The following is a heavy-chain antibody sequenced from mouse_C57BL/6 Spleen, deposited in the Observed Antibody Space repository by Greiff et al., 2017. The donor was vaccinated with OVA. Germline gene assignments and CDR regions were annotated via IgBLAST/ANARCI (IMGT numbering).Heavy chain of an antibody. D-gene: IGHD1-1*01. CDR2: INPSNGGT. CDR1: GYTFTSYW. Sequence: QVQLQQPGTELVKPGASVKLSCKASGYTFTSYWMHWVKQRPGQGLEWIGNINPSNGGTNYNEKFKSKATLTVDKSSSTAYMQLSSLTSEDSAVDYFARWVITTGEEWEFEGRGTGTTVTVSS. CDR3: ARWVITTGEEWEFEG. J-gene: IGHJ1*03. V-gene: IGHV1-53*01.